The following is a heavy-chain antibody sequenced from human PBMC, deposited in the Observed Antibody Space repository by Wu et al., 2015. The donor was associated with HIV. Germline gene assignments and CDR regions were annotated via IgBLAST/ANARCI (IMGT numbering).Heavy chain of an antibody. CDR3: ARVGGSSWYREFDL. Sequence: QVQLVQSGAEVKKPGASVKVSCKASGYTFTSYGISWVRQAHGHGLEWMGWISAYNDNTKYAQKLQGRVTMTTDTSTNTAYMELRSLRSDDTAVYYCARVGGSSWYREFDLWGQGTMVTVSS. J-gene: IGHJ3*01. D-gene: IGHD6-13*01. V-gene: IGHV1-18*01. CDR2: ISAYNDNT. CDR1: GYTFTSYG.